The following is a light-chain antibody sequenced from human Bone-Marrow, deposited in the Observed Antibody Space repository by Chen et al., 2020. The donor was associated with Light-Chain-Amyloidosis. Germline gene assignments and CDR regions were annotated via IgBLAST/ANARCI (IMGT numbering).Light chain of an antibody. CDR2: KDS. CDR1: ALPKQY. J-gene: IGLJ3*02. CDR3: QSADSSDLGV. V-gene: IGLV3-25*03. Sequence: SYELTQPPSVSVSPGQTARITCSGDALPKQYAYWYQQKPGQAPVLVIYKDSERPSGIPERFSGSSSGTTVTLTISGVQAEDEADYYCQSADSSDLGVFSGGTKLTVL.